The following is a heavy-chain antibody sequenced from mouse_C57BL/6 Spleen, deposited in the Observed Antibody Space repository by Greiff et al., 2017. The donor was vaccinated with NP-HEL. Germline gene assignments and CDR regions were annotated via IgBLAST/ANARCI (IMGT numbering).Heavy chain of an antibody. D-gene: IGHD2-2*01. J-gene: IGHJ3*01. CDR3: ARGDGYDGTWFAY. Sequence: VQLQQSGAELVRPGTSVKVSCKASGYAFTNYLIEWVKQRPGQGLEWIGVINPGSGGTNYNEKFKGKATLTADKSSSTAYMQLSSLTSEDSAVYFCARGDGYDGTWFAYWGQGTLVTVSA. V-gene: IGHV1-54*01. CDR1: GYAFTNYL. CDR2: INPGSGGT.